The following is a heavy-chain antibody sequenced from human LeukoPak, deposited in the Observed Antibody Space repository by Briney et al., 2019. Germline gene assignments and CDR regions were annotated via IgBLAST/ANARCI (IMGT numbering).Heavy chain of an antibody. Sequence: ASVKVSCKASGHTFTGYYMHWVRQAPGQGLEWMRRINPNSGGTNYAQKFQGRVTMTRDTSISTAYMELSRLRSDDTAVYYCARVVAARNWYFDLWGRGTLVTVSS. V-gene: IGHV1-2*06. J-gene: IGHJ2*01. CDR2: INPNSGGT. CDR1: GHTFTGYY. CDR3: ARVVAARNWYFDL. D-gene: IGHD6-6*01.